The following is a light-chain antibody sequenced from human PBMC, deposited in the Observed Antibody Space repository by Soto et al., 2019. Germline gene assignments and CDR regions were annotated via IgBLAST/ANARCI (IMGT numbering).Light chain of an antibody. CDR1: QDINNF. J-gene: IGKJ4*01. V-gene: IGKV1-33*01. CDR2: DAS. CDR3: QQYDNLPLT. Sequence: DIQMTQSPSSLSATVGDRVTITCQASQDINNFLNWYQQKPGKAPKLLIYDASDLAAGVPPRFSGSKSGTDFTFTSSSLQPEDIATYYCQQYDNLPLTCGGGTKVDIK.